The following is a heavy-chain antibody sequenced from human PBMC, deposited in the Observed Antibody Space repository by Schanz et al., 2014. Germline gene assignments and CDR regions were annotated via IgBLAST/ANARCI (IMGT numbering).Heavy chain of an antibody. Sequence: EVQLVESGGDLVQPGGSLRLSCSASGFTFSTFAMHWVRQAPGKGLEWVSIIFTDGRTYYADSVKGRFTISRDNSKNTVYIQMNSLRAEDTAVYYCARGGPAYYFDDWGQGTLVTVSS. J-gene: IGHJ4*02. CDR2: IFTDGRT. CDR3: ARGGPAYYFDD. CDR1: GFTFSTFA. V-gene: IGHV3-66*01.